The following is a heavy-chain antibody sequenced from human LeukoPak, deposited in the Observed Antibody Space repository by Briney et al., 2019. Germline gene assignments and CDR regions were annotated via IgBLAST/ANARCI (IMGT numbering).Heavy chain of an antibody. V-gene: IGHV3-11*01. Sequence: GGSLRLSCAASRFSFSDYYMTWIRQAPGKGLEWVSYISRGGSTIYYADSVKGRFTISRDNAKNSLYLQMDSLRAEDTAVYYCARENYYYMDVWGKGTTVTVSS. CDR2: ISRGGSTI. J-gene: IGHJ6*03. CDR3: ARENYYYMDV. CDR1: RFSFSDYY.